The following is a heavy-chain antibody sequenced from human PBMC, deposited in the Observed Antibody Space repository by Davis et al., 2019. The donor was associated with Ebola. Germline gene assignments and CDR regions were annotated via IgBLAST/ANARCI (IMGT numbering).Heavy chain of an antibody. CDR2: INPNDGRT. CDR3: TTPGGQDSGYDVFDI. Sequence: AASVKVSCKASGYTFTNYYMHWVRQAPGQGLEWMGMINPNDGRTIYAQNFQCRVTVTRDTSTTTVYMDLSSLRSEDTALYYCTTPGGQDSGYDVFDIWGQGTMVTVSS. V-gene: IGHV1-46*03. D-gene: IGHD5-12*01. J-gene: IGHJ3*02. CDR1: GYTFTNYY.